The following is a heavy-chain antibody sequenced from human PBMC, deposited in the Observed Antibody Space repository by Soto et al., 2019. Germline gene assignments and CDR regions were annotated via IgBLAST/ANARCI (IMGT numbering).Heavy chain of an antibody. CDR2: IYPGDSDT. J-gene: IGHJ5*02. V-gene: IGHV5-51*01. Sequence: PGESLKISCKGSGYSFTSYWIGWVRQMPEKGLEWMGIIYPGDSDTRYSPSFQGQVTISVDKSISTAYLQWSSLKASATARYFGSGVSVGTRNRWDQGALVTVAS. D-gene: IGHD1-1*01. CDR1: GYSFTSYW. CDR3: SGVSVGTRNR.